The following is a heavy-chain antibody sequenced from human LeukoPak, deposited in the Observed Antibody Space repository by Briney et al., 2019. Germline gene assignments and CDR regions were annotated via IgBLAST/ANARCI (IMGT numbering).Heavy chain of an antibody. J-gene: IGHJ5*02. CDR2: IYTSGST. D-gene: IGHD4-11*01. V-gene: IGHV4-4*07. CDR1: GGSISSYY. Sequence: PSETLSLTCTVSGGSISSYYWSWIRQPAGKGLEWIGRIYTSGSTNYNPSLKSRVTMSVDTSKNQFSLKLSSVTAADTAVYYCARDDPNFLYSNYAWFDPWGQGTLVTVSS. CDR3: ARDDPNFLYSNYAWFDP.